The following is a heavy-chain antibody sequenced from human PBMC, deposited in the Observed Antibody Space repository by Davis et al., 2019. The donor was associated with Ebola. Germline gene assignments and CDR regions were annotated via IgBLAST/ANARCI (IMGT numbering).Heavy chain of an antibody. CDR1: AGSISTYY. CDR3: ARHALPFDY. CDR2: IYYSGST. V-gene: IGHV4-59*08. D-gene: IGHD2-2*01. Sequence: MPSETLSLTCTISAGSISTYYWGWIRQPQGKGLEWIGSIYYSGSTYYNPSLKSRVIISVDTSKNQFSLKLSSVAAADTAVYYCARHALPFDYWGQGTLVTVSS. J-gene: IGHJ4*02.